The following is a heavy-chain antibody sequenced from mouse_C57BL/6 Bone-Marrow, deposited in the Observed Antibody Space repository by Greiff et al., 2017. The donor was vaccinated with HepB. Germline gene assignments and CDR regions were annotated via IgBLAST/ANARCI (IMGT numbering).Heavy chain of an antibody. CDR2: GQGLEWIG. J-gene: IGHJ1*03. Sequence: VQLQESGPELARPWASVKISCQAFYTFSRRVHFAIRDTNYWMQWVKQRPGQGLEWIGAIYPGNGDTSYNQKFKGKATLTADKSSSTAYMQRSSLTSEDSAVYYCAWWGNFAYWYCDVWGTGTTVTVSS. CDR3: SEDSAVYYCAWWGNFAYWYCDV. D-gene: IGHD2-1*01. V-gene: IGHV1-87*01. CDR1: YTFSRRVH.